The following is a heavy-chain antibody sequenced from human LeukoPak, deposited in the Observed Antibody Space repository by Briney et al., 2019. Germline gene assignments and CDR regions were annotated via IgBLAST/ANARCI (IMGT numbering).Heavy chain of an antibody. J-gene: IGHJ4*02. CDR1: GFTVRSNY. CDR3: EDGIRYCSGGSCIDY. D-gene: IGHD2-15*01. Sequence: GGSLGLSCAASGFTVRSNYMSRVRQAPGKRLKWVSVIYSGGSTYYADSVKGRFTISRDNSRNTLYLQMNSLRAEDTSVFQAEDGIRYCSGGSCIDYWGQGTLVTVSS. V-gene: IGHV3-53*01. CDR2: IYSGGST.